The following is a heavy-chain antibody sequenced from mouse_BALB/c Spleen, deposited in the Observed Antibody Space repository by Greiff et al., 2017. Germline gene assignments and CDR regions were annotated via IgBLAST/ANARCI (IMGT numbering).Heavy chain of an antibody. CDR2: ISYSGST. Sequence: VQLKESGPGLVKPSQSLSLTCTVTGYSITSDYAWNWIRQFPGNKLEWMGYISYSGSTSYNPSLKSRISITRDTSKNQFFLQLNSVTTEDTATYYCAREGPDYGSSYAYWGQGTMVTVSA. CDR1: GYSITSDYA. V-gene: IGHV3-2*02. J-gene: IGHJ3*01. D-gene: IGHD1-1*01. CDR3: AREGPDYGSSYAY.